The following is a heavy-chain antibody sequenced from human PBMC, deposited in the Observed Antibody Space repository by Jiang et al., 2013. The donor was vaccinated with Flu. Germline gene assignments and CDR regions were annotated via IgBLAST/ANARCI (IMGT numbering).Heavy chain of an antibody. Sequence: SGAEVRRPGSSVKVSCKASGGTFSTYTISWVRQAPGQGLEWMGQIIPILGITKYVQKFQDRVTLSADKSTNTAYMDLSSLKSDDTAVYYCAQHYSTSARNWFDPWGQGTLVTVSS. J-gene: IGHJ5*02. CDR3: AQHYSTSARNWFDP. CDR2: IIPILGIT. CDR1: GGTFSTYT. D-gene: IGHD3-3*02. V-gene: IGHV1-69*04.